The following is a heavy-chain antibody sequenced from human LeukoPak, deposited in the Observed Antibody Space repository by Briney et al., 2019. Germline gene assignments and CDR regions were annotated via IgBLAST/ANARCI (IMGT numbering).Heavy chain of an antibody. CDR3: ARGGGRGLGMDV. Sequence: GGSLRLSCAASGFTFSRYDMHWVRQPTGKGLEWVSAIGTAGDTYYPGSVKGRFTISRENAKNSIYLQMNSLRGGDTAVYYCARGGGRGLGMDVWGKGTTVTVSS. CDR2: IGTAGDT. D-gene: IGHD1-26*01. J-gene: IGHJ6*04. CDR1: GFTFSRYD. V-gene: IGHV3-13*01.